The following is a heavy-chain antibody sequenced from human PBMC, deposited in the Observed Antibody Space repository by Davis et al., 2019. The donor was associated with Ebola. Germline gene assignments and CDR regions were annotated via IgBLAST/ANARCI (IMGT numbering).Heavy chain of an antibody. Sequence: AASVKVSCKASGYTSNSHGISWVRQAPGQGLEWMAWISAYTGHTNYAQKFQGRLILTTDTSKSTVYMEPRRLTSDDTAEYYCARGRNGGWDFDYWGQGTRVTVSS. CDR2: ISAYTGHT. CDR3: ARGRNGGWDFDY. CDR1: GYTSNSHG. V-gene: IGHV1-18*01. J-gene: IGHJ4*02. D-gene: IGHD6-19*01.